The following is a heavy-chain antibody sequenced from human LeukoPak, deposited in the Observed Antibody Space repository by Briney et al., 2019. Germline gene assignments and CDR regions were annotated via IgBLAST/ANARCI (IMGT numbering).Heavy chain of an antibody. Sequence: GGSLRLSCAASGFTFSSYAMSWVRQAPGKGLEWVSAISGSGGSTYYADSVKGRFTISRDNSKNTLYLHMNSLRAEDTAVYYCAKDLSNYDIKYYYYMDVWGKGTTVTVSS. D-gene: IGHD3-3*01. J-gene: IGHJ6*03. CDR3: AKDLSNYDIKYYYYMDV. V-gene: IGHV3-23*01. CDR2: ISGSGGST. CDR1: GFTFSSYA.